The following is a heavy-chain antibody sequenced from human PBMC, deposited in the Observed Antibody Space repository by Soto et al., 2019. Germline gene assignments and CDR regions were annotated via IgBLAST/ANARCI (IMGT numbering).Heavy chain of an antibody. Sequence: EVQLVESGGGLVKPGGSLRLSCAASGFTFSNAWMNWVRQAPGKGLEWVGRIKSKTDGGTTDYAAPVKGRFTISRDDSKNTLYLQMNSLKTEDPAVYYCTTEGIAAAGFYYYRMDVWGQGTTVTVSS. J-gene: IGHJ6*02. CDR3: TTEGIAAAGFYYYRMDV. V-gene: IGHV3-15*07. CDR2: IKSKTDGGTT. D-gene: IGHD6-13*01. CDR1: GFTFSNAW.